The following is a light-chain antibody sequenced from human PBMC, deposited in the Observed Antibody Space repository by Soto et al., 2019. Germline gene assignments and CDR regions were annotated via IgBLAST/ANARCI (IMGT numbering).Light chain of an antibody. V-gene: IGKV3-20*01. CDR3: QQYDESFRT. J-gene: IGKJ1*01. CDR1: QSVNSNY. Sequence: EIVLTQSPGTLSLSPGERATLSCRASQSVNSNYLAWYQQKPGQSPRVLMYGTSNRATGIPDRFSGSGSGTDFTLTIMRLEPEDFAVYYCQQYDESFRTFGQGTKVEIK. CDR2: GTS.